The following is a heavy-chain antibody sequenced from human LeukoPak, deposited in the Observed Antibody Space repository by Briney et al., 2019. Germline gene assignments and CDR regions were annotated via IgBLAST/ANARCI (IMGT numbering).Heavy chain of an antibody. J-gene: IGHJ3*02. CDR1: GFTFSSYA. V-gene: IGHV3-23*01. D-gene: IGHD2-21*01. CDR2: ISGSGGST. CDR3: AKFLVITSEKDAFDI. Sequence: QSGGSLRLSCAASGFTFSSYAMSWVRQAPGKGLEWVSAISGSGGSTYYADSVKGRFTISRDNSKNTLYLQMNSLGAEDTAVYYCAKFLVITSEKDAFDIWGQGTMVTVSS.